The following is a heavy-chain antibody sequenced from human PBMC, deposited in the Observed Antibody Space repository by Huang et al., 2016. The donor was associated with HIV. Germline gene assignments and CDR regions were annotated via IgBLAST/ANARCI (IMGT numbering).Heavy chain of an antibody. CDR3: AREFEYSSSDYAFDI. J-gene: IGHJ3*02. Sequence: QVQLVQSGAEVKKSGSSVKVSCKVSGDTFSSFGFTWVRQAPGQGLEWMGGIILILGTTTYEQKFQGRVTITADDFTSTVHMDLSRLRSGDTAVYYCAREFEYSSSDYAFDIWGQGTMVTVSS. V-gene: IGHV1-69*01. D-gene: IGHD6-6*01. CDR1: GDTFSSFG. CDR2: IILILGTT.